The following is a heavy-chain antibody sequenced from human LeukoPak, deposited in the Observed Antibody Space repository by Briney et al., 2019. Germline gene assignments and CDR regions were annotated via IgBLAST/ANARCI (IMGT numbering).Heavy chain of an antibody. Sequence: PSETLSLTCTVSGGSISSSSYYWGWIRQPPGKGLEWIGSVYHSGSTSYNPSLKSRVTMSVDTSKNHFTLKLNSVTAADTAVYSCAGHKYYNFWGSFNWFDPWGQGILVTVSS. J-gene: IGHJ5*02. V-gene: IGHV4-39*01. CDR1: GGSISSSSYY. CDR3: AGHKYYNFWGSFNWFDP. D-gene: IGHD3-3*01. CDR2: VYHSGST.